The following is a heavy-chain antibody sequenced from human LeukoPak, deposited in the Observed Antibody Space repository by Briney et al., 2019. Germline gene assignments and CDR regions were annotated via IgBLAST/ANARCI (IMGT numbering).Heavy chain of an antibody. V-gene: IGHV4-38-2*02. CDR2: IYHSGST. Sequence: PSETLSLTCTVSGRSISNGYYWGWIRQPPGKGLEWIGSIYHSGSTYYNPSRKSRATMSVDTSKNQFSLKLSSVTAADTAVYYCARHRYDFWSGYLVDYWGQGTLVTVSS. CDR3: ARHRYDFWSGYLVDY. CDR1: GRSISNGYY. D-gene: IGHD3-3*01. J-gene: IGHJ4*02.